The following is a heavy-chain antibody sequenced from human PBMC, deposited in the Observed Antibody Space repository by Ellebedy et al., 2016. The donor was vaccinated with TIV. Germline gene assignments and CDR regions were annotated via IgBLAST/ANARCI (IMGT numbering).Heavy chain of an antibody. J-gene: IGHJ4*02. CDR1: GFIFSNAW. V-gene: IGHV3-15*01. Sequence: GESLKISXAASGFIFSNAWMNWVRQAPGKGLEWVGRIKGKTDGGTRGFAAPVKGRFSISRDDSKNTVSLQMDSLKTEDTAVYYCAAGTGYSDFDYWGQGTLVTVSS. D-gene: IGHD2-15*01. CDR2: IKGKTDGGTR. CDR3: AAGTGYSDFDY.